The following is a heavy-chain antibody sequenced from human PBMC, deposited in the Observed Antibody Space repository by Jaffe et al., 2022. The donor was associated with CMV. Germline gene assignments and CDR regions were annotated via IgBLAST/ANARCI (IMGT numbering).Heavy chain of an antibody. J-gene: IGHJ5*02. CDR3: ARREFYYGSGSIDP. CDR2: IYYSGST. V-gene: IGHV4-39*01. CDR1: GGSISSSSYY. Sequence: QLQLQESGPGLVKPSETLSLTCTVSGGSISSSSYYWGWIRQPPGKGLEWIGSIYYSGSTYYNPSLKSRVTISVDTSKNQFSLKLSSVTAADTAVYYCARREFYYGSGSIDPWGQGTLVTVSS. D-gene: IGHD3-10*01.